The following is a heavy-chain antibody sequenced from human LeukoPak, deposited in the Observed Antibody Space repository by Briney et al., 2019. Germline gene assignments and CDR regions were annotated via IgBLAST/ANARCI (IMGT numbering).Heavy chain of an antibody. CDR1: GGSISSDSYY. D-gene: IGHD5-24*01. V-gene: IGHV4-39*07. Sequence: SETLSLTCTVSGGSISSDSYYWSWIRQPPGKGLEWIGEINHSGSTNYNPSLKSRVTISVDTSKNQFSLKLSSVTAADTAVYYCARSPVEMATIDYWGQGTLVTVSS. CDR3: ARSPVEMATIDY. J-gene: IGHJ4*02. CDR2: INHSGST.